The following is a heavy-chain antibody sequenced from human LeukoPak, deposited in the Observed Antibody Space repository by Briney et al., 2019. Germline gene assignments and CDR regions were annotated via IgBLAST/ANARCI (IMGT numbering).Heavy chain of an antibody. V-gene: IGHV1-2*02. CDR2: INPDSGFT. J-gene: IGHJ4*02. Sequence: ASVKVSCKTSGYRFTVDYMHWVRQAPGQGLEWMGWINPDSGFTNYAPKFQGRVIMTRDTSISTAYMEVRRLRYDDTAMYYCAPTSEAYTSNWSVWGQGTLVTVSP. CDR1: GYRFTVDY. D-gene: IGHD3-16*01. CDR3: APTSEAYTSNWSV.